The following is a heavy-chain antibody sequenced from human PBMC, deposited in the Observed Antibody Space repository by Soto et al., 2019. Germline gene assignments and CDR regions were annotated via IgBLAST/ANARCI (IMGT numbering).Heavy chain of an antibody. J-gene: IGHJ3*02. Sequence: ASVKVSCKASGYTFTGYYMHWVRQAPGQGLEWMGWINPNSGGTNYAQKFQGRVTMTRDTSISTAYMELSRLRSDDTAVYYCARGPYDYVWGSYLDAFYIWGQGTMVTVSS. V-gene: IGHV1-2*02. D-gene: IGHD3-16*02. CDR2: INPNSGGT. CDR1: GYTFTGYY. CDR3: ARGPYDYVWGSYLDAFYI.